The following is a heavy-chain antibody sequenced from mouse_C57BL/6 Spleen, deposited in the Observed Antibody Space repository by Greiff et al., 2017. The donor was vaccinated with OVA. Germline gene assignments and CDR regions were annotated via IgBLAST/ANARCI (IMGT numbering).Heavy chain of an antibody. D-gene: IGHD2-4*01. CDR1: GYTFTDYE. V-gene: IGHV1-15*01. CDR2: IEPETGGT. J-gene: IGHJ3*02. CDR3: TRYDDYEPG. Sequence: VQLQQPGAELVRPGASVTLSCKASGYTFTDYEMHWVKQTPVHGLEWIGAIEPETGGTASNQKFKGKAILTADKSSSTAYMELRSLTSEDTAVYYCTRYDDYEPGWGQRTLVTVSA.